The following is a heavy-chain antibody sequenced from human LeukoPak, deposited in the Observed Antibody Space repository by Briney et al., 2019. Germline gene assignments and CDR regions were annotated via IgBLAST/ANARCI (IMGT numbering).Heavy chain of an antibody. CDR3: ARDSSYGRGDFDY. J-gene: IGHJ4*02. D-gene: IGHD5-18*01. V-gene: IGHV4-59*01. Sequence: SETLSLTCTVSGGSISSYYWSWIRQPPGKGLEWIGYIYYSGSTNYNPSLKSRVTIPVDTSKNQFSLKLSSVTAADTAVYYCARDSSYGRGDFDYWGQGTLVTVSS. CDR1: GGSISSYY. CDR2: IYYSGST.